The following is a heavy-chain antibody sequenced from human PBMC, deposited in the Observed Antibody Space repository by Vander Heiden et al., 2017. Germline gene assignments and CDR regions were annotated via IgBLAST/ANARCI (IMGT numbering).Heavy chain of an antibody. CDR2: FDPEDGET. CDR3: AASHAYTGWSNWFDP. Sequence: QVQLVQSGAEVKKPGASAQVPCQASGYTLTELSMHWVRQAPGKGLEWMGGFDPEDGETIYAQKFQGRVTMTEDTSTDTAYMELSSLRSEDTAVYYCAASHAYTGWSNWFDPWGQGTLVTVSS. V-gene: IGHV1-24*01. J-gene: IGHJ5*02. CDR1: GYTLTELS. D-gene: IGHD3-16*01.